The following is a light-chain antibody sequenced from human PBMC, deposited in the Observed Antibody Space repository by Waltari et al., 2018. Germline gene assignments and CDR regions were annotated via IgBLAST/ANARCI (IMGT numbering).Light chain of an antibody. CDR1: SLRTYY. CDR2: DKA. CDR3: HSRDASGVGGA. J-gene: IGLJ2*01. Sequence: TQDPAVSVALGQTVSLTCQGDSLRTYYASWYQQRPGQAPVLFMYDKASRPSGVPDRFSASSSDNTASLTITGAQAEDEAYYYCHSRDASGVGGAFGGGTKLTVL. V-gene: IGLV3-19*01.